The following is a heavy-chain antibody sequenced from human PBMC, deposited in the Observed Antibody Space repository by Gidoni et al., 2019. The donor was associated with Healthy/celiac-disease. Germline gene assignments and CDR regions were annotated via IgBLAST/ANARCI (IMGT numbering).Heavy chain of an antibody. Sequence: SCAASGFTFSSYAMSWVRQAPGKGLEWVSAISGSGGSTYYADSVKGRFTISRDNSKNTLYLQMNSLRAEDTAVYYCAKADDYDSLGHNWFDPWGQGTLVTVSS. CDR1: GFTFSSYA. D-gene: IGHD3-3*01. CDR3: AKADDYDSLGHNWFDP. J-gene: IGHJ5*02. CDR2: ISGSGGST. V-gene: IGHV3-23*01.